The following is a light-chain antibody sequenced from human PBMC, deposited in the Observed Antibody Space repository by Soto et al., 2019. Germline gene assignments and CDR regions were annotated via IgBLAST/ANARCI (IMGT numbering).Light chain of an antibody. J-gene: IGLJ3*02. Sequence: QSVLTQPPSASGTPGQRVTISCSGSSSNIGSNFVYWYQQFPGTAPKLLIYRNNQRPSGVPDRFSGSKSGTSASLAISGLPSEDEVDYYCAAWDDSLSGWVFGGGTKVTVL. CDR3: AAWDDSLSGWV. CDR2: RNN. CDR1: SSNIGSNF. V-gene: IGLV1-47*01.